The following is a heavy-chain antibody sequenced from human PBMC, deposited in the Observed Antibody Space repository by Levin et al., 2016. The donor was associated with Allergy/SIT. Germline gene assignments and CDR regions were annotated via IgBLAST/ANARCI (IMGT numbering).Heavy chain of an antibody. V-gene: IGHV1-69*04. CDR2: IIPILGIA. CDR1: GGTFSSYT. D-gene: IGHD3-9*01. J-gene: IGHJ4*02. CDR3: ARENVKYYDILTGSGQYYFDY. Sequence: SVKVSCKASGGTFSSYTISWVRQAPGQGLEWMGRIIPILGIANYAQKFQGRVTITADKSTSTAYMELSSLRSEDTAVYYCARENVKYYDILTGSGQYYFDYWGQGTLVTVSS.